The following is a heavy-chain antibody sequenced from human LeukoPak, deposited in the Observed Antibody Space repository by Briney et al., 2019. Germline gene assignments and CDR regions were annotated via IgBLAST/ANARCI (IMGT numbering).Heavy chain of an antibody. CDR3: AFSPLGFNYGYAY. CDR1: GFTFSSYA. CDR2: LSDGGHSS. V-gene: IGHV3-23*01. D-gene: IGHD5-18*01. Sequence: GRSLRLSCAASGFTFSSYAMNWVHQAPGKGLEWVSSLSDGGHSSFYADSVKGRFTIYRDDSQNILYLQMNNLSGDDTALYYCAFSPLGFNYGYAYWGQGTLVTVSS. J-gene: IGHJ4*02.